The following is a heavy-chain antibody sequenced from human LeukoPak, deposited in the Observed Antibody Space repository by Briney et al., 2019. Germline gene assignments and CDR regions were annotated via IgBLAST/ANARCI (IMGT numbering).Heavy chain of an antibody. CDR2: INAGNGNT. CDR3: ARKARGAYLVGAFDI. Sequence: GASVKVSCKASGYTFTSYAMHWVRQAPGQRLEWMGWINAGNGNTKYSQKFQGRVTITRDTSASTAYMELSSLRSEDTAVYYCARKARGAYLVGAFDIWGQGTMVTVSS. D-gene: IGHD3-10*01. J-gene: IGHJ3*02. CDR1: GYTFTSYA. V-gene: IGHV1-3*01.